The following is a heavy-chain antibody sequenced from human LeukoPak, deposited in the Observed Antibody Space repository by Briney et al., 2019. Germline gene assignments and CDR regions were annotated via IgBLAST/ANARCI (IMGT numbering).Heavy chain of an antibody. Sequence: GGSLRLSCAASGFTFSDYYMSWIRQAPGKGLEWVSYISSSGSTIYYADSVKGRFTISRDNAKNSLYLQMNSLRAEDTAVYYCARSADSSGYNAFDIWGQGTMGTVSS. CDR3: ARSADSSGYNAFDI. CDR1: GFTFSDYY. D-gene: IGHD3-22*01. J-gene: IGHJ3*02. V-gene: IGHV3-11*04. CDR2: ISSSGSTI.